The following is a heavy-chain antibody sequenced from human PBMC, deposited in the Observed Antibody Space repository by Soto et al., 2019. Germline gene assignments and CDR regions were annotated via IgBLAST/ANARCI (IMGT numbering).Heavy chain of an antibody. CDR3: ARTPLTGGSPDAFDI. D-gene: IGHD7-27*01. CDR1: GYTFTGYY. Sequence: ASVKVSCKASGYTFTGYYMHWVRQAPGQGLEWMGWINPNSGGTNYAQKFQGWVTMTRDTSISTAYMELSRLRSDDTAVYYCARTPLTGGSPDAFDIWGQGTMVTVSS. V-gene: IGHV1-2*04. J-gene: IGHJ3*02. CDR2: INPNSGGT.